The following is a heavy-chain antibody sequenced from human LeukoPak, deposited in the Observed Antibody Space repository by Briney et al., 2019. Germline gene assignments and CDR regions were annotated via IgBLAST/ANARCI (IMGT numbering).Heavy chain of an antibody. CDR3: ARAGRLLWFGEFYYFDY. V-gene: IGHV3-7*01. J-gene: IGHJ4*02. CDR1: GFTFSSYW. D-gene: IGHD3-10*01. CDR2: IKQDGSEK. Sequence: GGSLRLSCAASGFTFSSYWMSWVRQAPGKGLEWVANIKQDGSEKYYVDSVKGRFTISRDNAKNSLYLQMNSLRVEDTAVYYCARAGRLLWFGEFYYFDYWGQGTLVTVSS.